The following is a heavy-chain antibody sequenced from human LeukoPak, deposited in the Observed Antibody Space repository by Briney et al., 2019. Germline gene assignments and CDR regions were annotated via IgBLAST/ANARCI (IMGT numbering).Heavy chain of an antibody. CDR1: AGSTSSYY. V-gene: IGHV4-59*08. D-gene: IGHD4-23*01. J-gene: IGHJ4*02. CDR3: ARHGNPPVFDY. CDR2: IVYSGST. Sequence: SETLSLTCTVSAGSTSSYYWSWIRQPPGKGLEWIGYIVYSGSTNYNPSLKSRVTISVDTSKNQFSLKLSSVTAADTAVYYCARHGNPPVFDYWGQGTLVTVSS.